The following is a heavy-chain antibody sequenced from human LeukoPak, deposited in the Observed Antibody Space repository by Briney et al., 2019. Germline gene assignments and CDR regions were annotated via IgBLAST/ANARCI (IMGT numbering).Heavy chain of an antibody. CDR3: ARSQFDY. CDR1: GFAFSSYW. J-gene: IGHJ4*02. CDR2: INGDGSTT. Sequence: GGSLRLSCAASGFAFSSYWMRWVRQPPGKGLVWVSRINGDGSTTTYADPVKGRFTISRDNSKNILYLERNSLRAEDTAIYYCARSQFDYWGQGILVTVSS. V-gene: IGHV3-74*01.